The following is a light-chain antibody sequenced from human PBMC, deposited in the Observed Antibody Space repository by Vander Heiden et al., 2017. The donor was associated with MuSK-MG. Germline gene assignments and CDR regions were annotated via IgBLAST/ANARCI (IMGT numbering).Light chain of an antibody. V-gene: IGLV2-14*03. J-gene: IGLJ2*01. Sequence: QSALTQPASVSGSPGQSLTISCTGTSSDVGGYNYVSWYQRHPDKAPKLMIYDVSDRPSGISDRFSGSKSGNTASLTISGLQAEDEADYYCSSYTSTNTQVFGGGTKL. CDR3: SSYTSTNTQV. CDR2: DVS. CDR1: SSDVGGYNY.